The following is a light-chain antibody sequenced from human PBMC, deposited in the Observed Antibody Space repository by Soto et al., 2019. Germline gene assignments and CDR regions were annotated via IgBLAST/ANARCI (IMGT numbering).Light chain of an antibody. V-gene: IGLV2-14*03. CDR1: SSDIGAYDH. CDR2: SVS. CDR3: ISYTVSRSYV. Sequence: QSVLTQPASVSGSPGQSITISFSGTSSDIGAYDHVAWFQQFPGKTPKLMIYSVSNRPSGVSYRFSGSKSGNTASLTISGLQAEDEADYYCISYTVSRSYVFGTGTKVTVL. J-gene: IGLJ1*01.